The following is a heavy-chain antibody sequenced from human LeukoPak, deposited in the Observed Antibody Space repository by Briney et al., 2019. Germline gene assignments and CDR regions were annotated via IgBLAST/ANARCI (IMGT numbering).Heavy chain of an antibody. Sequence: GGSLRLSCAASGFTVSRNYMSWVRQAPGKGLEWVSVIYSGGSTYYADSVKGRFTISRDNSKNTLYLQMNSLRAEDTAVYYCARDSTLEWLSSWGQGTLVTVSS. CDR1: GFTVSRNY. D-gene: IGHD3-3*01. J-gene: IGHJ4*02. V-gene: IGHV3-66*02. CDR2: IYSGGST. CDR3: ARDSTLEWLSS.